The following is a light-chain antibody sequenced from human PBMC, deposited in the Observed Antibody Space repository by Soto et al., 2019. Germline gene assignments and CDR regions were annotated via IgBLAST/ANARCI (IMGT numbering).Light chain of an antibody. CDR1: QSVCRGC. Sequence: TQSPGTLSLSPGERATISCRASQSVCRGCLAWYQQKSGQAPRLLIFGVSNRATGIPDRFSDSGSGTDFTLTISRLEPEDFAVYFCQQYGTSPPLTFGGGTRVDI. V-gene: IGKV3-20*01. J-gene: IGKJ4*01. CDR3: QQYGTSPPLT. CDR2: GVS.